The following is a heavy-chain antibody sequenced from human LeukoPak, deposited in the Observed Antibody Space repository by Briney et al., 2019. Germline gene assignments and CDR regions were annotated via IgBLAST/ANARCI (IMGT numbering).Heavy chain of an antibody. Sequence: GGSLRLSCAASGFTFSNYAMHRVRQAPGKGLEWVAVISYDGSIKFYADSVKGRFAISRDNSENTLYLQMNSLRPEDTAVYYCARALVVSSYFDYWGQGTLVTVSS. CDR2: ISYDGSIK. V-gene: IGHV3-30*09. CDR1: GFTFSNYA. CDR3: ARALVVSSYFDY. D-gene: IGHD2-8*02. J-gene: IGHJ4*02.